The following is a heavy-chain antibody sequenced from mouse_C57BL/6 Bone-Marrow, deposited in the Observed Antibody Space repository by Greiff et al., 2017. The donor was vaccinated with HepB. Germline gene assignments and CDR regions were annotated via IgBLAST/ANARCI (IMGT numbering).Heavy chain of an antibody. V-gene: IGHV1-80*01. CDR1: GYAFSSYW. J-gene: IGHJ1*03. D-gene: IGHD1-1*01. CDR2: IYPGDGDT. Sequence: VQLQQSGAELVKPGASVKISCKASGYAFSSYWMNWVKQRPGKGLEWIGQIYPGDGDTNYNGKFKGKATLTADKSSSTAYMQLSSLTSEDSAVYFCASPLITTVVDWYFDVWGTGTTVTVSS. CDR3: ASPLITTVVDWYFDV.